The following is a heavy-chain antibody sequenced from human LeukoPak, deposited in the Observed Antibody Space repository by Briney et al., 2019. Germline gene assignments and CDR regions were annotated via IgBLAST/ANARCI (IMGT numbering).Heavy chain of an antibody. V-gene: IGHV1-8*01. CDR2: MNPNSGNT. J-gene: IGHJ3*02. CDR3: ARVPGAFDI. CDR1: GYTFTSYD. Sequence: ASVKVCCKASGYTFTSYDINRVSQASGPRLEWMGWMNPNSGNTGYAQKFQGRVTMTRNTSISTAYMELSSLRSEDTAVYYCARVPGAFDIWGQGTMVTVSS.